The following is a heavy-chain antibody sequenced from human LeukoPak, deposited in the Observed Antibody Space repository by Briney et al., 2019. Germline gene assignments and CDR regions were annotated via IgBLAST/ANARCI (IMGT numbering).Heavy chain of an antibody. J-gene: IGHJ4*02. CDR2: IHSSGGT. V-gene: IGHV4-4*07. CDR3: ARGGAPEY. CDR1: GGSISNYY. Sequence: PSETLPLTCTASGGSISNYYWSWIRQPAGKGLEWIGRIHSSGGTNYNPSLKSRVTMSVDTSTNLVSLKLSSVTAADTAVYYCARGGAPEYWGQGTLVTVYS.